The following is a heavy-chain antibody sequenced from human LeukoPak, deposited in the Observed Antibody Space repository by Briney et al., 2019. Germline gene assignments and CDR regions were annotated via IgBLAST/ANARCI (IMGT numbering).Heavy chain of an antibody. Sequence: GGSLRLSCAASGFTFSSYAMHWVRQAPGKGLEWVAVISYDGSNKYYADSVKGRFTISRDNSKNTLYLQMNSLRTEDTAVYYCAKEGGESWFDPWGQGTLVTVSS. CDR2: ISYDGSNK. CDR1: GFTFSSYA. V-gene: IGHV3-30*04. CDR3: AKEGGESWFDP. D-gene: IGHD3-10*01. J-gene: IGHJ5*02.